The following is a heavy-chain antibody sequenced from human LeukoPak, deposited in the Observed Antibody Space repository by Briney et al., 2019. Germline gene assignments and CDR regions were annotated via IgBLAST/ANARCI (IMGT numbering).Heavy chain of an antibody. Sequence: GGSLRLSCAASGFTFSSYGMHWVRQAPGKGLEWVAVISYDGSNKYYADSVKGRFTISRDNSKNTLYLQMNSLRAEDTAVYYCAKEVGYGWFGEWRRYYGMDVRGKGTTVTVSS. CDR1: GFTFSSYG. CDR2: ISYDGSNK. CDR3: AKEVGYGWFGEWRRYYGMDV. J-gene: IGHJ6*04. D-gene: IGHD3-10*01. V-gene: IGHV3-30*18.